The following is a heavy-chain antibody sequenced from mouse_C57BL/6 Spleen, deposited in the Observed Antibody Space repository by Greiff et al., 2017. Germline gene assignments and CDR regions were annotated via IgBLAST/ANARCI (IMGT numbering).Heavy chain of an antibody. CDR2: IYPGDGDT. CDR1: GYAFSSSW. Sequence: QVQLLQSGPELVKPGASVKISCKASGYAFSSSWLNWVKPRPGTGLEWIGRIYPGDGDTNYNGTFKGKATLTADKSSSTAYMQHSSPTYEDSAVYFSAGRNYAMDYWGQGTSVTVSS. CDR3: AGRNYAMDY. V-gene: IGHV1-82*01. J-gene: IGHJ4*01.